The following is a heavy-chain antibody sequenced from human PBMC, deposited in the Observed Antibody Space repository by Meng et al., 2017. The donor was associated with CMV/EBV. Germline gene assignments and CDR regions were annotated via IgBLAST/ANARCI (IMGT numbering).Heavy chain of an antibody. D-gene: IGHD6-19*01. Sequence: GESLKISCAASGFTFSSYAIHWVRQAPGKGLEWVAVISYDGSNKYYADSVKGRFTISRDNSKNTLYLQMNSLRAEDTAVYYCARAVAGTAGDSDYWGQGTLVTSPQ. CDR2: ISYDGSNK. V-gene: IGHV3-30*04. J-gene: IGHJ4*02. CDR1: GFTFSSYA. CDR3: ARAVAGTAGDSDY.